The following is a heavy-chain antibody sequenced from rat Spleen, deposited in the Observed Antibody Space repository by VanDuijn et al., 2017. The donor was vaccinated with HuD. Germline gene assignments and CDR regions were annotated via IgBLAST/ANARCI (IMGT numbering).Heavy chain of an antibody. CDR3: ARQGYGYGLFLDH. CDR2: IIYDGTKT. Sequence: EVQLVESGGGLVQPGRSLKLSCAASGFTFSDYNMAWVRQAPKKGLEWVATIIYDGTKTHYRDSVRGRFTISRDNAKSTLYLQMDSLRSEDTATYYCARQGYGYGLFLDHWGQGVMVTVSS. J-gene: IGHJ2*01. V-gene: IGHV5S10*01. CDR1: GFTFSDYN. D-gene: IGHD1-7*01.